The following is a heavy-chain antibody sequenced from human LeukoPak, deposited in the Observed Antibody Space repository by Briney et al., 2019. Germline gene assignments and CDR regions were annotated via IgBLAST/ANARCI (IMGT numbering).Heavy chain of an antibody. Sequence: GGSLRLSCAASGFTFSSYSMNWVRQAPGKGLEWVSYISSSSSTIYYADSVKGRFTISRDNAKNSLYLQVNSLRAEDTAVYYCARDPPIYCSGGSCYDWGQGTLVTVSS. D-gene: IGHD2-15*01. CDR1: GFTFSSYS. V-gene: IGHV3-48*04. CDR2: ISSSSSTI. J-gene: IGHJ4*02. CDR3: ARDPPIYCSGGSCYD.